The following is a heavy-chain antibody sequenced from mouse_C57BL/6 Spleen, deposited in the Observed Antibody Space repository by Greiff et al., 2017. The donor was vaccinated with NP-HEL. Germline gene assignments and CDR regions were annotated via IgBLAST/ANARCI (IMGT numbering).Heavy chain of an antibody. V-gene: IGHV1-80*01. Sequence: VQLQQSGAELVKPGASVKISCKASGYAFSSYWMNWVKQRPGKGLEWIGQIYPGDGDTNYNGKFKGKATLTADKSSSTAYMQLSSLTSEDSAVYFGARGGSSYYYFDYWGQGTTLTVSS. CDR3: ARGGSSYYYFDY. D-gene: IGHD1-1*01. J-gene: IGHJ2*01. CDR1: GYAFSSYW. CDR2: IYPGDGDT.